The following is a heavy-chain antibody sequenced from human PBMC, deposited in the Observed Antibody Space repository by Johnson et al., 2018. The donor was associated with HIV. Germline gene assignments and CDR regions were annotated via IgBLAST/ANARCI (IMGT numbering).Heavy chain of an antibody. CDR1: GFTFDDYG. CDR2: IYSDGST. J-gene: IGHJ3*02. V-gene: IGHV3-66*04. CDR3: AKRHGPIVGATHDAFDI. Sequence: VQLVESGGGVVRPGGSLRLSCAASGFTFDDYGMNWVRQAPGKGLEWVSVIYSDGSTYYADSVQGRFTVSRDNSQNLLYLQLSSLRAEDTAVYYCAKRHGPIVGATHDAFDIWGQGTMVTVSS. D-gene: IGHD1-26*01.